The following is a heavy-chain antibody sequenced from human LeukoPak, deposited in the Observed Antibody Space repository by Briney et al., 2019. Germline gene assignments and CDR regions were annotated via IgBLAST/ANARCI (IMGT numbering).Heavy chain of an antibody. D-gene: IGHD1-7*01. V-gene: IGHV3-30*18. CDR3: AKIRVVFNWNYAYYFDS. CDR1: GFTFSDYG. J-gene: IGHJ4*02. Sequence: GGSLGLSCAASGFTFSDYGMHWVRQAPGKGLEWVAVISYDGSDKYYADSVKGRFTISRDNSKNTLYLQMNSLRTEDTALYYCAKIRVVFNWNYAYYFDSWGQGTLVTVSS. CDR2: ISYDGSDK.